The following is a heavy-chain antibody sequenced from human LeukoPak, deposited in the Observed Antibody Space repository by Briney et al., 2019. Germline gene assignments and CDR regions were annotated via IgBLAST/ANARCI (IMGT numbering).Heavy chain of an antibody. Sequence: GESLKTSCKGSGYSFSTYWINWVRQMPGKGLEWMGRIDPGDSYTNYSPSFQGHVTISADKSITTAYLQWSSLKASDTAMYYCATRPISSKDSSGWYPSFDYWGQGTLVTVSS. CDR1: GYSFSTYW. CDR2: IDPGDSYT. J-gene: IGHJ4*02. D-gene: IGHD6-19*01. CDR3: ATRPISSKDSSGWYPSFDY. V-gene: IGHV5-10-1*01.